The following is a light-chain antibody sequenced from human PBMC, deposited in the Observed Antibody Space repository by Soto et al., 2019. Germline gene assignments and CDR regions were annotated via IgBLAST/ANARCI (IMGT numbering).Light chain of an antibody. CDR3: QQYGSSPWT. Sequence: EIVLTQSPGTLSLSPGERATLSCRVSQSISSSYLAWYRQKPGQAPRLLIYGASSRATGIPDRFSGSGSGTDFTLTISRLEPEDFAVYYCQQYGSSPWTFGQGTKVEIK. V-gene: IGKV3-20*01. CDR2: GAS. J-gene: IGKJ1*01. CDR1: QSISSSY.